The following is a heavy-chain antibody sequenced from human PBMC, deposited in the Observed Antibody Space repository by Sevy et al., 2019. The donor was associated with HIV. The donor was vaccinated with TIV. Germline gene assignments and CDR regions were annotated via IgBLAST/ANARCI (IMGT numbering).Heavy chain of an antibody. J-gene: IGHJ4*02. CDR3: ATHAGIAAAGRVFDY. D-gene: IGHD6-13*01. CDR2: TRNKADSYTT. V-gene: IGHV3-72*01. CDR1: GFTFSDHY. Sequence: GESLKISCAASGFTFSDHYMEWVRQAPGKGLEWVGRTRNKADSYTTEYVASVKGRFTISRDDSKNSLYLQMNSLKTDDTAVYYCATHAGIAAAGRVFDYWGQGSLVTVSS.